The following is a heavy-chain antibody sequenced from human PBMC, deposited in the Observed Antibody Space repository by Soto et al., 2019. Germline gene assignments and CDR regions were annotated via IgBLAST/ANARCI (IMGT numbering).Heavy chain of an antibody. CDR1: GFIFSETT. Sequence: GVSLRLSCSASGFIFSETTIYWGRRVPGKGLEAISAVSTSGRSTYYADSVNDRFTISRDNSKNTLFLQMGSLRPEDTAIYYCVKQAHGLDGVAFDYWGQGTQVTVSS. V-gene: IGHV3-64D*06. CDR2: VSTSGRST. J-gene: IGHJ4*02. D-gene: IGHD2-15*01. CDR3: VKQAHGLDGVAFDY.